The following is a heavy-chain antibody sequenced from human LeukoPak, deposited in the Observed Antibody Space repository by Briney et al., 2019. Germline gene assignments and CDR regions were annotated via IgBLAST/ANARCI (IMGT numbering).Heavy chain of an antibody. CDR3: ARGEGLAARLWFDP. CDR2: IYSGGST. CDR1: GFTVTISY. Sequence: QSGRCLRLSCAASGFTVTISYMSWVRQAPGKWMEWLSVIYSGGSTYYADSVKGRFTISRDNSKNTLYLQMNSLRAEDTAVYYCARGEGLAARLWFDPWGQGTLVTVSS. V-gene: IGHV3-53*01. D-gene: IGHD6-6*01. J-gene: IGHJ5*02.